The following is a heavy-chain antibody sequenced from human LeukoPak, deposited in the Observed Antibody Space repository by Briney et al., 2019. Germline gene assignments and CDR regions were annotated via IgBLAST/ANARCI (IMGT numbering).Heavy chain of an antibody. V-gene: IGHV1-69*06. CDR2: IIPIFGTA. CDR3: AREISPPYDPYYYYYGMDV. Sequence: GASVKVSCKASGGTFSSYAISWVRQAPGQGLEWMGGIIPIFGTANYAQKFQGRVTITADKSTSTAYMELSSLRSEDTAVYYCAREISPPYDPYYYYYGMDVWGKGTTVTVSS. J-gene: IGHJ6*04. D-gene: IGHD5-12*01. CDR1: GGTFSSYA.